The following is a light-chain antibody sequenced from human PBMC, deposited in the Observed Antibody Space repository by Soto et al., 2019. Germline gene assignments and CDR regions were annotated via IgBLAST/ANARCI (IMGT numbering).Light chain of an antibody. J-gene: IGKJ2*01. CDR1: QRLLHSNGNYF. V-gene: IGKV2-28*01. CDR3: MQALLTPYT. Sequence: EIVMIQSPPSLTVTPGEPASISCRSSQRLLHSNGNYFLDWYLQKPGQSPQLLIYLGFNRASGVPDRVSGCGAGTDFTLKISRVETEDDGVYYCMQALLTPYTFGQGTRLEIK. CDR2: LGF.